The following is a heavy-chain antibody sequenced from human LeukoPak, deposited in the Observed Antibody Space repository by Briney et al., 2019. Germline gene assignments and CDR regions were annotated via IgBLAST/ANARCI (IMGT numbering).Heavy chain of an antibody. V-gene: IGHV3-33*06. CDR3: AKTAAAGSVY. J-gene: IGHJ4*02. CDR2: IWFDRTTE. D-gene: IGHD6-13*01. CDR1: GFTFSSYA. Sequence: GRSLRLSCQTSGFTFSSYAMHWVRQAPGKGLEWVAVIWFDRTTEYYADSVRGRFTISRDNSRSTLYLQMNSLRAEDTAVYYCAKTAAAGSVYWGQGTLVTVSS.